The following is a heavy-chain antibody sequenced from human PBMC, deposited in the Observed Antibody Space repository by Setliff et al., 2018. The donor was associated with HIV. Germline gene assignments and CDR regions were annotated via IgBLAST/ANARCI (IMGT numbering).Heavy chain of an antibody. D-gene: IGHD2-21*01. V-gene: IGHV4-31*03. CDR2: IYNSGTT. Sequence: PSETLSLTCTVSGGTISSSDYYWSWIRQHPGKGLEWIGYIYNSGTTFYNPSLESRLIMSVDPSKNQFSLKLTSVTAADTAVYYCARGRYFRDISDSLFDFWGQGTLVTVSS. CDR3: ARGRYFRDISDSLFDF. J-gene: IGHJ4*02. CDR1: GGTISSSDYY.